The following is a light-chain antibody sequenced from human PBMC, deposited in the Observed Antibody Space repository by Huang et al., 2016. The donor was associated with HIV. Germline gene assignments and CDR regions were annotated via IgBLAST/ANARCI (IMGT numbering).Light chain of an antibody. Sequence: EIVLTQSPVTLSLSPGEGASLSCRASQGVHNSYLAWYQQTPGQAPRLLIFAASNRATGVPHRFRGSESGTDFTLTISGLDPEDFAVYYCQQYGTLPYTFGQGTKLEI. CDR1: QGVHNSY. V-gene: IGKV3-20*01. CDR3: QQYGTLPYT. CDR2: AAS. J-gene: IGKJ2*01.